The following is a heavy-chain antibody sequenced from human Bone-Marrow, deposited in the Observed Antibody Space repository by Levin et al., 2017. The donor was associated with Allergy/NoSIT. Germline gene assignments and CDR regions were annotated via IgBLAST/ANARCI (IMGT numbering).Heavy chain of an antibody. CDR1: VGTISSSSYY. Sequence: SETLSLTCTVSVGTISSSSYYWGWIRQPPGKGLEWIGSIHYSGSTYYNPSLKSRVIISSDTSKNQFSLKLTSVTAADTAVYYCARPGSGRYFDYWGQGTLVTVSS. CDR3: ARPGSGRYFDY. D-gene: IGHD3-10*01. CDR2: IHYSGST. J-gene: IGHJ4*02. V-gene: IGHV4-39*01.